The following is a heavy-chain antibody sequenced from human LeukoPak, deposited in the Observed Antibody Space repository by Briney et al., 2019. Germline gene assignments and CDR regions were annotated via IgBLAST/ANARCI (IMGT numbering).Heavy chain of an antibody. J-gene: IGHJ6*03. CDR1: GFMFSNYW. V-gene: IGHV3-30*02. D-gene: IGHD5-18*01. CDR3: AKGSFAYSYGNRIPLDYYYYMDV. CDR2: IRYDGSNK. Sequence: GGSLRLSCVASGFMFSNYWMTWVRQAPGKGLEWVAFIRYDGSNKYYADSVKGRFTISRDNSKNTLYLQMNSLRAEDTAVYYCAKGSFAYSYGNRIPLDYYYYMDVWGKGTTVTVSS.